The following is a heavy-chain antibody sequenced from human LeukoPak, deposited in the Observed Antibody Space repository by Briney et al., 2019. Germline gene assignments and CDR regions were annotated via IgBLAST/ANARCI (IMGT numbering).Heavy chain of an antibody. CDR2: LSSSGSAF. D-gene: IGHD3-3*01. CDR1: GFTFSSYS. V-gene: IGHV3-48*04. Sequence: GGSLRLSCAASGFTFSSYSMNWVRQAPGKGLEWIAYLSSSGSAFSYAASVKGRFTIARDNAKNSVYLEMNSLRADDTAVYYCARSARLMKGVVEVTALDDWGQGTLVTVSS. J-gene: IGHJ4*02. CDR3: ARSARLMKGVVEVTALDD.